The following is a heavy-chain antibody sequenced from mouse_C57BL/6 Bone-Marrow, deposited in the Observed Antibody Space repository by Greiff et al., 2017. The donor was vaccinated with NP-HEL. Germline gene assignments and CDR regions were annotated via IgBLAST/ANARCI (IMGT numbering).Heavy chain of an antibody. CDR1: GFSFNTYA. V-gene: IGHV10-1*01. D-gene: IGHD2-1*01. Sequence: EVMLVESGGGLVQPKGSLKLSCAASGFSFNTYAMNWVRQAPGKGLEWVARIRSKSNNYATYYADSVKDRFTISRDDSESMLYLQMNNLKTEDTAMYYCENGNYGVGYWGQGTTLTVSS. CDR2: IRSKSNNYAT. CDR3: ENGNYGVGY. J-gene: IGHJ2*01.